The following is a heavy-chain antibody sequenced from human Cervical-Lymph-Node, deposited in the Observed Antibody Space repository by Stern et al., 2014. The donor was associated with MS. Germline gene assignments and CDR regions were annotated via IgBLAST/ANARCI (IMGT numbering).Heavy chain of an antibody. CDR2: IMPFLGTS. CDR3: ARHLGSHESGWFDP. D-gene: IGHD1-26*01. V-gene: IGHV1-69*01. CDR1: GGTLISYP. J-gene: IGHJ5*02. Sequence: QVQLVQSGAEVKKPGSSVKVSCQASGGTLISYPISWVRQAPGPGLEWLGGIMPFLGTSNYAHKFQGRVTITADESTTTIYMELRSLKSEDTAVYYCARHLGSHESGWFDPWGQGTLVTVSS.